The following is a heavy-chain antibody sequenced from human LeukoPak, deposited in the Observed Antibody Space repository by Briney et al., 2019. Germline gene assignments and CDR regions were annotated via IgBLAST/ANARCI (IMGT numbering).Heavy chain of an antibody. CDR2: IKQDGSEK. CDR3: ARGGYLGRDGYNDRAFDI. D-gene: IGHD5-24*01. CDR1: GFTFSSYW. J-gene: IGHJ3*02. Sequence: PGGSLRLSCAASGFTFSSYWMSWVRQAPGKGLEWVANIKQDGSEKYYVDSVKGRFTISRDNAKNSLYLQMNSLRAEDTAVYYCARGGYLGRDGYNDRAFDIWGQGTMVTVSS. V-gene: IGHV3-7*01.